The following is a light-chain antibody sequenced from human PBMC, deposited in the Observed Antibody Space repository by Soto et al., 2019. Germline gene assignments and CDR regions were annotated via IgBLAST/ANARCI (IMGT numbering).Light chain of an antibody. CDR1: QSVSSN. V-gene: IGKV3-15*01. Sequence: DIVMTQSPATLSVSPGERATLSCRASQSVSSNVAWYQQNPGQAPRLLINGASARATGIPARFSGSGSGSEFTHTISSLQSEDFAVYYCQQYNKWALFNFRPGTRVDMK. CDR2: GAS. CDR3: QQYNKWALFN. J-gene: IGKJ3*01.